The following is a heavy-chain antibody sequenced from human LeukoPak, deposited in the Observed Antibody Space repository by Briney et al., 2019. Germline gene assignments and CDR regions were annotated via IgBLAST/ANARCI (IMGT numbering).Heavy chain of an antibody. CDR3: AKDLGSTHYFDY. V-gene: IGHV3-33*06. D-gene: IGHD7-27*01. CDR2: IWYDGSNK. CDR1: GFTFSSYG. J-gene: IGHJ4*02. Sequence: GGSLRLSCAASGFTFSSYGMHWVRQAPGKGLEWVAVIWYDGSNKYYADSVKGRFTISRDNSKNTLYLQMNSLRAEDTAVYYCAKDLGSTHYFDYWGQGTLVTVSS.